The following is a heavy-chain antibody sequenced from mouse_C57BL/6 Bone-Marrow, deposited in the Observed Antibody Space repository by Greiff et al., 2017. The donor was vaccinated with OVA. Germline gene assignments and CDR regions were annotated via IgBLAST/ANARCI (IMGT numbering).Heavy chain of an antibody. Sequence: DVHLVESGGDLVKPGGSLKLSCAASGFTFSSYGMSWVRQTPDKRLEWVATISSGGSYTYYPDSVKGRFTISRDNAKNTLYLQMSSLKSEDTAMYYCARGITTVAYYFDYWGQGTTLTVSS. CDR2: ISSGGSYT. CDR3: ARGITTVAYYFDY. V-gene: IGHV5-6*01. D-gene: IGHD1-1*01. J-gene: IGHJ2*01. CDR1: GFTFSSYG.